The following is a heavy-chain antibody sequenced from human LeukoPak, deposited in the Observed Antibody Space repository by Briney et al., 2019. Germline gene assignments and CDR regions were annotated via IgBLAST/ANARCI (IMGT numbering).Heavy chain of an antibody. Sequence: GSLRLSCAASGFTVSSNYMSWVRQAPGKGLEWIGSIYYSGSTYYNPSLKSRVTISVDTSKNQFSLKLSSVTAADTAVYYCARHIVVVPAAQYNWFDPWGQGTLVTVSS. CDR2: IYYSGST. J-gene: IGHJ5*02. V-gene: IGHV4-39*01. CDR3: ARHIVVVPAAQYNWFDP. CDR1: GFTVSSNY. D-gene: IGHD2-2*01.